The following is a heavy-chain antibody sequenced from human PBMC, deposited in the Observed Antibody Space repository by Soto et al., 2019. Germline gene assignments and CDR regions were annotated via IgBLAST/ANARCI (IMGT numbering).Heavy chain of an antibody. Sequence: QVQLVQSGAEVKRPGSSVKVSCRTSGGTLSTYAINWVRQAPGQGLEWMGGIIPIYGTTNYAQKFQGRVTITADESTSTGYMELSSLRSEDTAVYYCAREPEYSISPYTFHIWGQGTLVSVS. D-gene: IGHD5-18*01. CDR1: GGTLSTYA. CDR3: AREPEYSISPYTFHI. J-gene: IGHJ3*02. V-gene: IGHV1-69*01. CDR2: IIPIYGTT.